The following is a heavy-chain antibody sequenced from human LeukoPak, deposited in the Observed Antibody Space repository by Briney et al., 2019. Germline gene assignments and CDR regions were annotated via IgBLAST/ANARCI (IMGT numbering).Heavy chain of an antibody. CDR2: INPNSGGT. CDR1: GYTFTGYY. Sequence: GASVKVSCKASGYTFTGYYMHWVRQAPGQGLEWMGWINPNSGGTNYAQKFQGRVTMTRDTSISTAYMELSSLRSEDTAVYYCARGLVDIVATITRYYGGTDYWGQGTLVTVSS. J-gene: IGHJ4*02. D-gene: IGHD5-12*01. CDR3: ARGLVDIVATITRYYGGTDY. V-gene: IGHV1-2*02.